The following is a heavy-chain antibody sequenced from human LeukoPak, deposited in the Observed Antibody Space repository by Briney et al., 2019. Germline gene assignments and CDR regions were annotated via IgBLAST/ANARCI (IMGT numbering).Heavy chain of an antibody. D-gene: IGHD3-22*01. V-gene: IGHV4-30-4*07. J-gene: IGHJ4*02. CDR3: ARNGDDSSDYYYFDY. CDR1: GDSISSGDYS. Sequence: SETLSLACAVSGDSISSGDYSWSWIRQPPGKGLEWIGYIYNSGTTNYNPSLKSRVTISVDTSKNQFSLKLSSVTAADTAIYYCARNGDDSSDYYYFDYWGQGTLVTVSS. CDR2: IYNSGTT.